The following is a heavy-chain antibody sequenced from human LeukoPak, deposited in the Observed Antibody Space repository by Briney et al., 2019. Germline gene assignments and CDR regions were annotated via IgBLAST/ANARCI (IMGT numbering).Heavy chain of an antibody. CDR3: ARGSQETGDLDI. Sequence: ASVKVSCKASGYTFTSYDINWVRQATGQGLEWMGWMNPNSGNTNYAQKLQGRVTMTTDTSTSTAYMELRSLRSDDTAVYYCARGSQETGDLDIWGQGTMVTVSS. V-gene: IGHV1-8*01. CDR2: MNPNSGNT. J-gene: IGHJ3*02. CDR1: GYTFTSYD.